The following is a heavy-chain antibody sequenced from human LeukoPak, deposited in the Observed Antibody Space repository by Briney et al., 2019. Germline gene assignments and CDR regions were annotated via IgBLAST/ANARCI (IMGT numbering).Heavy chain of an antibody. V-gene: IGHV3-7*01. Sequence: GGSLRLSCAASGFTFRTYWMSWVRQAPGKGLEWVANIRQDGSEKYYVDSVKGRFTVSRDNAKNSLYLQMNSLRAEDTAVYYCARDAGYCSSTSCYYYGLDVWGQGTTVTVSS. CDR1: GFTFRTYW. D-gene: IGHD2-2*01. J-gene: IGHJ6*02. CDR2: IRQDGSEK. CDR3: ARDAGYCSSTSCYYYGLDV.